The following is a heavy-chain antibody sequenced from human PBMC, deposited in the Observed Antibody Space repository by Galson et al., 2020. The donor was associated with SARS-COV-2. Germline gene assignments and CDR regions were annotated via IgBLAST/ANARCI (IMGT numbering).Heavy chain of an antibody. J-gene: IGHJ4*02. CDR1: GYSISSGYH. D-gene: IGHD1-26*01. V-gene: IGHV4-38-2*01. CDR3: ARGNEFRPYSAFNN. CDR2: IYHSGNT. Sequence: SETLSLTCAVSGYSISSGYHWGWIRQPPGKGLECIGSIYHSGNTYYNPPLESRVTISVDTSKNQFSLKLSSVTAADTAVYYCARGNEFRPYSAFNNWGQGTLVTVSS.